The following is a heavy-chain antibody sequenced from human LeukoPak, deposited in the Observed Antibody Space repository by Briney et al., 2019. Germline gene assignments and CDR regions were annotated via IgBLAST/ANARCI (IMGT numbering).Heavy chain of an antibody. D-gene: IGHD3-22*01. Sequence: GGSLRLSCAASGFTFSSYSMNWVRQAPGKGLEWVSSISSSSSYIYYADSVKGRFTISRDNAKNSLYLQMNSLRAEDTAVYYCARAEPLLYDSSGYYPLFDYWGQGTLVTVSS. J-gene: IGHJ4*02. V-gene: IGHV3-21*01. CDR2: ISSSSSYI. CDR3: ARAEPLLYDSSGYYPLFDY. CDR1: GFTFSSYS.